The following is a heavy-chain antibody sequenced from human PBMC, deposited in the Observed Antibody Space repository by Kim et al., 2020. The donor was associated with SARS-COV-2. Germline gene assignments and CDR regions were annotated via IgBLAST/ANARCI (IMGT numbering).Heavy chain of an antibody. CDR2: ISSDGSTK. Sequence: GGSLRLSCAASGFTFSSYHMSWVRQAPGKGLEWVSAISSDGSTKYYADSVRGRFTTSRDNTKTTQYLQMNSLRAEATAFYYAAKCLYGGGDYYVHWSLGT. D-gene: IGHD5-12*01. CDR1: GFTFSSYH. J-gene: IGHJ1*01. V-gene: IGHV3-23*01. CDR3: AKCLYGGGDYYVH.